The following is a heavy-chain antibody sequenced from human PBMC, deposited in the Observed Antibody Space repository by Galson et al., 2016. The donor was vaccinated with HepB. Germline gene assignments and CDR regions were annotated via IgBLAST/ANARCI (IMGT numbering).Heavy chain of an antibody. CDR2: ISDSGHTI. Sequence: SLRLSCAASGFTFNTYEINWVRQAPGKGLEWVSYISDSGHTIYYADSVRGRFSISRDNSKDTLFLQMNSLRAEDTAVYKCAKGTYFGSGSYYGMDVWGQGTTVTVSS. CDR3: AKGTYFGSGSYYGMDV. CDR1: GFTFNTYE. D-gene: IGHD3-10*01. V-gene: IGHV3-48*03. J-gene: IGHJ6*02.